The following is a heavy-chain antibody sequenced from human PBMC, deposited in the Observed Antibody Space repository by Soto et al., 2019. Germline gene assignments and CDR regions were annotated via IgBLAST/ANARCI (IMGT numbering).Heavy chain of an antibody. Sequence: QVQLQESGPGLVKPSQTLSLTCTVSGGSISSGGYYWSWIRQHPGKGLEWIGYIYYSGSTYYNPSLKSRVTISVDTSKNQFSLKLSSVTAADTAVYYCARAERDIVVVPATPGYYFDYWGQGTLVTVSS. J-gene: IGHJ4*02. CDR1: GGSISSGGYY. V-gene: IGHV4-31*03. CDR2: IYYSGST. D-gene: IGHD2-2*01. CDR3: ARAERDIVVVPATPGYYFDY.